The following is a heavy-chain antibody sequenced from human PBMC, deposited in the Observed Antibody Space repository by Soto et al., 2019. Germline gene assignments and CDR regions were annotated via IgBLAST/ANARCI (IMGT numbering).Heavy chain of an antibody. CDR1: GTTFSRNS. J-gene: IGHJ4*02. Sequence: HLVESGGGLVKPGGSLRLSCVASGTTFSRNSMHWVRQAPGKGLEWVSSISSESTYRYYADSAEGRFTVSRDNAKNSLFLQMDNLRVEDTAVYYCARDTLRGDFDDWGQGTLVTVSS. CDR2: ISSESTYR. V-gene: IGHV3-21*06. CDR3: ARDTLRGDFDD. D-gene: IGHD3-16*01.